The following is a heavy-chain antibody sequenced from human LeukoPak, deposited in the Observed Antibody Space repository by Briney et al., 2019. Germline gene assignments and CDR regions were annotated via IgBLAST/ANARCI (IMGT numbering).Heavy chain of an antibody. Sequence: TASETLSLTCAVSGGSISSGGYSWSWIRQPPGKGLEWTGYIYHSGSTYYNPSLKSRVTISVDRSKNQFSLKLSSVTAADTAVYYCASYTVTTEYYFDYWGQGTLVTVSS. CDR3: ASYTVTTEYYFDY. CDR2: IYHSGST. V-gene: IGHV4-30-2*01. J-gene: IGHJ4*02. D-gene: IGHD4-17*01. CDR1: GGSISSGGYS.